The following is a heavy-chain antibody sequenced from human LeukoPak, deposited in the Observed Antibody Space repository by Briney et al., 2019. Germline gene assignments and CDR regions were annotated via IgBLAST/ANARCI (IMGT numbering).Heavy chain of an antibody. J-gene: IGHJ6*03. Sequence: GGSLRLSCAVSGFIFSNYGMSWVRQAPGKGLEWVSSISFSSTHIYYADSIQGRFTISRDNAENSLYLQMNSLRAEDTAVYYCARDQQALTRYYYYYYYMDVWGKGTTVTVSS. V-gene: IGHV3-21*06. CDR3: ARDQQALTRYYYYYYYMDV. D-gene: IGHD6-13*01. CDR1: GFIFSNYG. CDR2: ISFSSTHI.